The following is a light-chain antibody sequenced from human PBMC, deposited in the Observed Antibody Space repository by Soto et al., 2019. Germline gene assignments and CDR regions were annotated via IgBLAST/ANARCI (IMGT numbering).Light chain of an antibody. J-gene: IGKJ1*01. Sequence: ESVLTQSPGTLSLSPWQRATLSCRASQSVNSNYLAWYQQKPGQAPRLPIYGASTRATGIPDRFSGSGSGTDFTLTISRLEPEDSAVYYCQQYGSSPTWTFGQGTKVDIK. CDR3: QQYGSSPTWT. V-gene: IGKV3-20*01. CDR1: QSVNSNY. CDR2: GAS.